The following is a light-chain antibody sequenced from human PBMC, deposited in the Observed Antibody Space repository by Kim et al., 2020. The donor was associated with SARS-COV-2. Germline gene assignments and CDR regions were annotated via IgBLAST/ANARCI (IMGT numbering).Light chain of an antibody. CDR1: QSVSSSY. CDR3: QQYGSRYT. CDR2: GAS. Sequence: SLSPGERATLSCRASQSVSSSYLSWYQQKPGQAPRLLIYGASGRATGIPDRFSGSGSGTDFTLTISRLEPEDFAVYYCQQYGSRYTFGQGTKLEI. V-gene: IGKV3-20*01. J-gene: IGKJ2*01.